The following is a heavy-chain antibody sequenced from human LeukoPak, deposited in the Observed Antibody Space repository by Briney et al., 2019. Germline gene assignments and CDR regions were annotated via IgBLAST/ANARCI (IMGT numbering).Heavy chain of an antibody. V-gene: IGHV3-23*01. CDR1: GLTFSSFA. Sequence: PGGSLRLSCAASGLTFSSFAMSWVRQAPGKGLEWVSAMTGSGGATFYADSVKGRFTISRDNSKNTLYLQMNSLRVEDTAEYYCVKMKGRTDHYHYSMDVWGKGTTVTVSS. CDR3: VKMKGRTDHYHYSMDV. CDR2: MTGSGGAT. D-gene: IGHD1-26*01. J-gene: IGHJ6*04.